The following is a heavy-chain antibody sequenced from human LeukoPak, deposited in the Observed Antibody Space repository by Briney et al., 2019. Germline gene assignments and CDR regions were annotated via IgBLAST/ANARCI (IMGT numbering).Heavy chain of an antibody. CDR3: ARGRSSAFDT. CDR1: GDSVSTNGVA. Sequence: SQTLSLTCGISGDSVSTNGVAWNWIRQSPSRGLEWLGRTYYRSKWYNDYAVSVKSRITINPATSRNQFSLQLNSVTPEDTAVYYCARGRSSAFDTWGQGTVVTVSS. J-gene: IGHJ3*02. V-gene: IGHV6-1*01. CDR2: TYYRSKWYN.